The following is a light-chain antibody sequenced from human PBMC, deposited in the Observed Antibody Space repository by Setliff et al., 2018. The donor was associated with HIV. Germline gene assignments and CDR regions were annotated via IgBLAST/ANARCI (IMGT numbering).Light chain of an antibody. CDR3: QSYDSDIVV. CDR1: SGSVASNY. CDR2: EDD. J-gene: IGLJ3*02. Sequence: NFMLTQPHSVSGSPGKTITISCTRSSGSVASNYVQWYQQRPGSSPTTVIYEDDQRPSGVPVRFSGSLDTSSNSASLTISGLKTGDEADYYCQSYDSDIVVFGGGTKVT. V-gene: IGLV6-57*01.